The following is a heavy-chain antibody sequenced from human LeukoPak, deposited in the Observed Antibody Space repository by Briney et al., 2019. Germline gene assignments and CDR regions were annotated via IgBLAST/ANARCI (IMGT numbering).Heavy chain of an antibody. CDR2: IIGRGSTI. D-gene: IGHD6-13*01. Sequence: GGSLILSCAASGFTFSGYEMNWVRQAPGKGLEWVSYIIGRGSTIYYADSVKGRFTISRDNAKNSLYLQMNSLRAEDTAVYYCARGGSSSWYRYYFDYWGQGTLVTVSS. V-gene: IGHV3-48*03. J-gene: IGHJ4*02. CDR1: GFTFSGYE. CDR3: ARGGSSSWYRYYFDY.